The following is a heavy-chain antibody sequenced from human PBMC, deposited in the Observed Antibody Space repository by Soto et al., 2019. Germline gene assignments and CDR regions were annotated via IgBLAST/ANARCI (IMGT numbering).Heavy chain of an antibody. CDR1: GFTFKNYA. V-gene: IGHV3-23*01. D-gene: IGHD2-15*01. CDR2: VSASGGTT. Sequence: GGSLRLSCAASGFTFKNYAMAWVRQAPGKGLEWISGVSASGGTTFYADSVKGRFTISRDNSKDTLYLQMNSLRAEDTAVYYCAKSPLGYCSGGSCYPPHYFDYWGQGTLVTVSS. CDR3: AKSPLGYCSGGSCYPPHYFDY. J-gene: IGHJ4*02.